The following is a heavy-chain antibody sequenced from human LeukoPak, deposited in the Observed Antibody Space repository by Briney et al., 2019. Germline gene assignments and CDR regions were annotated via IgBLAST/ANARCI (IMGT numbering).Heavy chain of an antibody. Sequence: SETLSLTCTVSGGSISSSTYYWGWIRQPPGKGLEWIGNIYYSGSTYYNPSLKSRVTISVDTSKNQFSLKLTSVTAADAAVYYCARGSPLNYWGQGTLVTVSS. CDR1: GGSISSSTYY. D-gene: IGHD2-15*01. CDR2: IYYSGST. CDR3: ARGSPLNY. V-gene: IGHV4-39*01. J-gene: IGHJ4*02.